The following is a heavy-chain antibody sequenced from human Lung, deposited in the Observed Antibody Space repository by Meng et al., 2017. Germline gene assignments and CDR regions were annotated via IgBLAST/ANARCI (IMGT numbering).Heavy chain of an antibody. CDR2: ISSSST. CDR3: ARGRVVVAATPSDY. CDR1: GFTFSSYS. Sequence: EVQLVESGGGLVKPGWSLRLSCAASGFTFSSYSMIWVRQAPGKGLEWVSSISSSSTYADSVKGRFTISRDNAKNSLYLQMNSLRAEDTAVYYCARGRVVVAATPSDYWGQGTLVTVSS. D-gene: IGHD2-15*01. J-gene: IGHJ4*02. V-gene: IGHV3-21*01.